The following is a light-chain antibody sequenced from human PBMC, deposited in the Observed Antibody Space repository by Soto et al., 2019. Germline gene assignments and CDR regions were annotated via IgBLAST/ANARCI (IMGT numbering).Light chain of an antibody. CDR3: LLYMPSGTYV. J-gene: IGLJ1*01. CDR2: STN. V-gene: IGLV8-61*01. CDR1: SGSVSASYY. Sequence: QTVVTQEPSLSVSPGGTVTLTCGLSSGSVSASYYPSWYQQTPGQAPRTLIYSTNTRSSGVPARFSGSILGNKAALTITGDQADDESDYYCLLYMPSGTYVFGTGTKLTVL.